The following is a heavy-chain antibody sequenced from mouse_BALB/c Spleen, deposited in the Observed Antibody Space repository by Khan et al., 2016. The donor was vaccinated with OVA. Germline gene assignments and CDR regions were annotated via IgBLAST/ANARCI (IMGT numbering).Heavy chain of an antibody. D-gene: IGHD1-1*01. Sequence: EVQLQQSGPELVKPGASVKISCKASGYSFTGYFMNWVQQSHGKSLEWIGRINPYNGDTFYNQKFKGKATLTVDKSSRTVHMELLILTSEDSAVYYCGRGDDYGKDYFDYWGQGTTLTVSS. J-gene: IGHJ2*01. CDR3: GRGDDYGKDYFDY. V-gene: IGHV1-37*01. CDR1: GYSFTGYF. CDR2: INPYNGDT.